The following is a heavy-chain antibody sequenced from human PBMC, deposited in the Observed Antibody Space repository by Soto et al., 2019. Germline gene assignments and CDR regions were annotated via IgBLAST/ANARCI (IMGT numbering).Heavy chain of an antibody. D-gene: IGHD3-22*01. Sequence: PSETLSLTCAVYGGSFSAYYWSWIRQPPGKGLGWIGEIDHSGSTNYNPSLESRVTISVDTSKNQFSLKVSSGTAADTAVYHCARTDRAIFYGMDVWGQGTTVTVSS. J-gene: IGHJ6*02. V-gene: IGHV4-34*01. CDR1: GGSFSAYY. CDR2: IDHSGST. CDR3: ARTDRAIFYGMDV.